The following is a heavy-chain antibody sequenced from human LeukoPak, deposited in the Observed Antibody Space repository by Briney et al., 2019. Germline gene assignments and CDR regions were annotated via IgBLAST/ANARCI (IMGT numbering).Heavy chain of an antibody. J-gene: IGHJ5*02. CDR1: GASVTTYPYY. CDR3: ARGGRCSGGSCDPSGFDP. CDR2: VTYTGNT. D-gene: IGHD2-15*01. V-gene: IGHV4-39*07. Sequence: SETLSLTCSVSGASVTTYPYYWTWIRQPPGKGLEWIGSVTYTGNTFYNPSLQSRVTIPIDASKNQFSLNLSSVTAADTAVYYCARGGRCSGGSCDPSGFDPWGQGTLVTVSS.